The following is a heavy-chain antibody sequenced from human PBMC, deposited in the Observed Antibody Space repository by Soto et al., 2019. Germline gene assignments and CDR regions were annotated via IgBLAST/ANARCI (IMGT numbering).Heavy chain of an antibody. CDR1: GFSFGTYW. J-gene: IGHJ4*02. CDR2: IKEDGSER. V-gene: IGHV3-7*03. CDR3: ARDVGPVTIFGEALSGYFDF. Sequence: LRLSCAVSGFSFGTYWMSWVRQAPGKGLEWLASIKEDGSERYYLDSVKGRFTISRDNAKDSLSLQMNSLRGEDTAFYYCARDVGPVTIFGEALSGYFDFWGQGTLVTVSS. D-gene: IGHD3-3*01.